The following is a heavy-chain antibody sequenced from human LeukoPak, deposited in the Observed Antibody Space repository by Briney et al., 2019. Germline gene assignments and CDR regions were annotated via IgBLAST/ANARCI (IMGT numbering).Heavy chain of an antibody. CDR1: GFSLRTGGIC. CDR2: IDWDDDE. V-gene: IGHV2-70*11. CDR3: VGVNYYDTSLGFA. D-gene: IGHD3-22*01. Sequence: SGPSLVKPPQTLTLTCTFSGFSLRTGGICVSWIRQPPAKALEWLARIDWDDDEYYSTSLKTRLTISKDTYKNQVVLTVTNMDPVDTATYYCVGVNYYDTSLGFAWGQGTLVTVSS. J-gene: IGHJ4*02.